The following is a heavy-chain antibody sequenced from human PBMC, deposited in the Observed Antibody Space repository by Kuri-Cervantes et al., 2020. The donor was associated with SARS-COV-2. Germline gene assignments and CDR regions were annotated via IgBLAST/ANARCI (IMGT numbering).Heavy chain of an antibody. CDR2: ISVSGDGT. Sequence: LSLTCAASGFNFRACAMSWVRQAPGKGLEWVSGISVSGDGTYYADSVKGRFTISRDNSKNALYLQMNSLRVDDTAVYYCARVMYGDYPGHHDTFDVWGQGTMVTVSS. CDR3: ARVMYGDYPGHHDTFDV. CDR1: GFNFRACA. J-gene: IGHJ3*01. V-gene: IGHV3-23*01. D-gene: IGHD4-17*01.